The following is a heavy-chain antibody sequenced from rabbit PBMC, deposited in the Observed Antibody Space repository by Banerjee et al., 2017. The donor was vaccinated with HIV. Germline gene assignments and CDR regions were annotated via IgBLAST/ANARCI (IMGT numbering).Heavy chain of an antibody. V-gene: IGHV1S45*01. CDR1: GFSFSSSYW. CDR2: IVGGSSGST. CDR3: ARDLAGVIGWNFNF. Sequence: QEQLEESGGDLVKPEGSLTLTCTASGFSFSSSYWICWVRQTPGKGLEWIACIVGGSSGSTYYASWAKGQFTISRTSSTTVALQMTSLTAADTATYFCARDLAGVIGWNFNFWGPGTLVTVS. J-gene: IGHJ4*01. D-gene: IGHD4-1*01.